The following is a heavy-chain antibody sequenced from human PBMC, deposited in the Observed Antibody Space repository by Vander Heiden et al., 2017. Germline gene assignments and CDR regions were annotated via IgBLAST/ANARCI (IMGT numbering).Heavy chain of an antibody. CDR2: ISSSSSTI. J-gene: IGHJ4*02. CDR1: GFTFSSYS. V-gene: IGHV3-48*02. Sequence: EVELVEPGGGLGQPGRSLRLSCAASGFTFSSYSMNWVRQAPGKGLEWVSYISSSSSTIYYADSVKGRFNTSRDNAKNSLYLQMNSLREEDTAVYYCARDEFDWLLEWGQGTLVTVSS. D-gene: IGHD3-9*01. CDR3: ARDEFDWLLE.